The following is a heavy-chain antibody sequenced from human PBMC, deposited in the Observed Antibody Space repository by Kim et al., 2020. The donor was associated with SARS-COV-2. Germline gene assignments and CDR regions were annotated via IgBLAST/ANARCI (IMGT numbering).Heavy chain of an antibody. D-gene: IGHD3-22*01. Sequence: ASVKVSCKASGYTFTGYYMHWVRQAPGQGLEWMGWINPNSGGTNYAQKFQGWVTMTRDTSISTAYMELSRLRSDDTAVYYCARAGAYYDSSGFDYWGQGTLVTVSS. CDR1: GYTFTGYY. V-gene: IGHV1-2*04. CDR3: ARAGAYYDSSGFDY. CDR2: INPNSGGT. J-gene: IGHJ4*02.